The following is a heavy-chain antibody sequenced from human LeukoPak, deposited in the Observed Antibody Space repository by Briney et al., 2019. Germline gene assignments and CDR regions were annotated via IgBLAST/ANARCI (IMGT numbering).Heavy chain of an antibody. CDR2: IYHSGST. V-gene: IGHV4-38-2*01. Sequence: PSETLSLTCAVSGYSISRDYYWGWIRQPPGKGLEWIGSIYHSGSTYYNPSLKSRGTISVGTSKNHFSLNVTSVPAADTAVYYCATLRALSITMIVVVITTYYFDYWGQGTLVTVSS. J-gene: IGHJ4*02. CDR1: GYSISRDYY. D-gene: IGHD3-22*01. CDR3: ATLRALSITMIVVVITTYYFDY.